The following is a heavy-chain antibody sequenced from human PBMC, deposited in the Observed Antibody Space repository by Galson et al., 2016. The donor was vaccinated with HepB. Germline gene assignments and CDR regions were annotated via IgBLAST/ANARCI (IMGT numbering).Heavy chain of an antibody. V-gene: IGHV4-31*03. CDR3: ARAPCSGGSCYSYYQYYYGIDV. J-gene: IGHJ6*02. D-gene: IGHD2-15*01. Sequence: TLSLTCTVSGGSISRSSYYWSWIRQHPGKGLEWIGYIYYSGSTHYNPSLKSRVTISVDTSKNQFSLRLSSVSAADTAVYYCARAPCSGGSCYSYYQYYYGIDVWGQGATVTVSS. CDR1: GGSISRSSYY. CDR2: IYYSGST.